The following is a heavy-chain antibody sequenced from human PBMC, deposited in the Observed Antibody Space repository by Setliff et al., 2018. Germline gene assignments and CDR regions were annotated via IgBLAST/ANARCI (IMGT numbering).Heavy chain of an antibody. Sequence: GASVKVSCKAFGGTFSNSAINWVRQAPGQGLEWMGGIIPIRGAADNAQKFQGKVIITADGSTSTAYMELTSLRSDDAAVYYCARGPSGWSSATSRYYFYMDVWGKGTTVTVSS. CDR1: GGTFSNSA. CDR2: IIPIRGAA. J-gene: IGHJ6*03. CDR3: ARGPSGWSSATSRYYFYMDV. V-gene: IGHV1-69*13. D-gene: IGHD6-19*01.